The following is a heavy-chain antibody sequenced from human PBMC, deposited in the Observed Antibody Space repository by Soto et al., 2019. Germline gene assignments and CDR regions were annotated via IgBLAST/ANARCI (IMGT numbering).Heavy chain of an antibody. J-gene: IGHJ4*02. CDR1: GYTLTELS. CDR3: ATRLREYNWNYVYFDY. Sequence: GASVKVSCKVSGYTLTELSMHWVRQAPGKGLEWMGGFDPEDGETIYAQKFQGRVTMTEDTSTDTAYMELSSLRYEDTAVYYCATRLREYNWNYVYFDYWGQGXLVTVYS. CDR2: FDPEDGET. D-gene: IGHD1-7*01. V-gene: IGHV1-24*01.